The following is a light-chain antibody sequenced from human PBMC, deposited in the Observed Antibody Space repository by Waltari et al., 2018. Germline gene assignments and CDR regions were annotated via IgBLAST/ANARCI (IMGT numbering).Light chain of an antibody. V-gene: IGKV1-39*01. Sequence: DIQMTQSPSSLSASVGDRVTITCRARQSITSFLNWYHHKPGKAPKLLIYAASSLPSGVPSRFSGSGSGTDFTLTISSLQPEDFATYYCQQSYTTPWTFGQGTKVEIK. J-gene: IGKJ1*01. CDR2: AAS. CDR3: QQSYTTPWT. CDR1: QSITSF.